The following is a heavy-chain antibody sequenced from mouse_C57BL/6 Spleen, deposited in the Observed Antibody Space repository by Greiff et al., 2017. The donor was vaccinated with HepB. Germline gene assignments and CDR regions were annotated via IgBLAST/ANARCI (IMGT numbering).Heavy chain of an antibody. CDR3: ATYYYGSSHYAMDY. Sequence: VQLQQSGAELARPGASVKLSCKASGYTFTSYGISWVKQRTGQGLEWIGEIYPRSGNTYYNEKFKGKATLTADKSSSTAYMEILSLTSEDSAVYCCATYYYGSSHYAMDYWGQGTSVTVSS. CDR1: GYTFTSYG. D-gene: IGHD1-1*01. J-gene: IGHJ4*01. V-gene: IGHV1-81*01. CDR2: IYPRSGNT.